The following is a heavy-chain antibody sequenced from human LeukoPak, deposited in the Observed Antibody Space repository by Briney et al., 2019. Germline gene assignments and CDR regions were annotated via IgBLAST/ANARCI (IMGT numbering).Heavy chain of an antibody. Sequence: SETLSLTCAVYGGSFSGYYWSWIRQPPGKGLEWIGEINHSGSTNYNPSPKSRVTISVDTSKNQFSLKLSSVTAADTAVYYCARSPSSGYFFDYWGQGTLVTVSS. CDR3: ARSPSSGYFFDY. V-gene: IGHV4-34*01. CDR1: GGSFSGYY. CDR2: INHSGST. D-gene: IGHD3-22*01. J-gene: IGHJ4*02.